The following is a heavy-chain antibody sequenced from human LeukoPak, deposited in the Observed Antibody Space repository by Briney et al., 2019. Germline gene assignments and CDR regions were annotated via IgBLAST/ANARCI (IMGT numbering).Heavy chain of an antibody. D-gene: IGHD6-19*01. J-gene: IGHJ4*02. CDR3: ARTSSGWYRRFDY. CDR2: INHSGST. V-gene: IGHV4-34*01. Sequence: SWIRQPPGKGLEWIGEINHSGSTNYNPSLKSRVTISVDTSKNQFSLKLSSVTAADTAVYYCARTSSGWYRRFDYWGQGTLVTVSS.